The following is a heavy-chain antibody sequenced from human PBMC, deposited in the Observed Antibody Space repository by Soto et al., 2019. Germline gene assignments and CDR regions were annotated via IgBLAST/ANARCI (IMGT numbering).Heavy chain of an antibody. D-gene: IGHD4-17*01. CDR1: GFSFSNYA. Sequence: PGGSLRLSCADSGFSFSNYAMTWVRLAPGKGLEYVSSITGSGAGTFYADSVKGRFTISRDNSKNTLYLQLSSLRAEDTAIYFCAKDPNGDYVGAFDSWGQGSLVTVSS. J-gene: IGHJ4*02. CDR3: AKDPNGDYVGAFDS. V-gene: IGHV3-23*01. CDR2: ITGSGAGT.